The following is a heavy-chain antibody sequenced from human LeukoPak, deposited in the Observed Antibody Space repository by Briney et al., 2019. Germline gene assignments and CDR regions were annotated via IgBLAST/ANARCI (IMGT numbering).Heavy chain of an antibody. D-gene: IGHD6-6*01. Sequence: PGGSLRLSCAASGFTVSSNYMSWVRQAPGKGLEWVANIKEDGSEKFYVDSVRGRFTISRDNAKNSLYLQMNSLRAEDTAVYYCARGGSHRVYDYWGQGTLVTVSS. CDR1: GFTVSSNY. CDR2: IKEDGSEK. V-gene: IGHV3-7*01. CDR3: ARGGSHRVYDY. J-gene: IGHJ4*02.